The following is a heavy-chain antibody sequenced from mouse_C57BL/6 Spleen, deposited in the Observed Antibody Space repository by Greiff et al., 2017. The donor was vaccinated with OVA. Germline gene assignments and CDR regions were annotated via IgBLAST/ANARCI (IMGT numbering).Heavy chain of an antibody. V-gene: IGHV5-4*01. CDR2: ISDGGSYT. J-gene: IGHJ4*01. D-gene: IGHD1-1*01. Sequence: EVQLVESGGGLVKPGGSLKLSCAASGFTFSSYAMSWVRQTPEKRLEWVATISDGGSYTYYPDNVKGRFTISRDNAKNNQYLQMSHLKSEDTAMYYCARSITTVVATEAMDYWGQGTSVTVSS. CDR3: ARSITTVVATEAMDY. CDR1: GFTFSSYA.